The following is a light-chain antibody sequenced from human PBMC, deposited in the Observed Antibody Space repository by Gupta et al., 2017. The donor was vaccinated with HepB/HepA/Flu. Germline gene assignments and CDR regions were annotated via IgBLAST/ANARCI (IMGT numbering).Light chain of an antibody. V-gene: IGLV1-44*01. Sequence: QSVLNQPPSASGTPGQRVTISCSGSSSNIGSNTVNWYQQLPGTAPKLLIYSNNQRPSGVPDRFSGSKSGTSASLAISGLQSEDEADYYCAAWDDSLNGHVFGGGTKLTVL. J-gene: IGLJ3*02. CDR1: SSNIGSNT. CDR2: SNN. CDR3: AAWDDSLNGHV.